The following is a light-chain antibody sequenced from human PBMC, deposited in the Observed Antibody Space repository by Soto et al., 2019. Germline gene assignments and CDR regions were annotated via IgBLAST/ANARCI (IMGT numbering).Light chain of an antibody. J-gene: IGLJ3*02. CDR2: DGS. V-gene: IGLV2-23*01. Sequence: QSALTQPASVSGSPGQSITISCTGTSSDVGTNNLVSWYQQHPGNAPKLIIYDGSKRPSGVSNRFSGSKSGNTASLTISGFQAEYEADYYCCSFAGSSIWVFGGGTKLTVL. CDR1: SSDVGTNNL. CDR3: CSFAGSSIWV.